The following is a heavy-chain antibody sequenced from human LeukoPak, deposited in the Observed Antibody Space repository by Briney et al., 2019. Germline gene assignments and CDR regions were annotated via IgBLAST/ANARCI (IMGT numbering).Heavy chain of an antibody. D-gene: IGHD6-6*01. J-gene: IGHJ5*02. Sequence: GRSLRLSCAASGFTFDDYAMHWVRQAPGKGLEWVSGISWNSGSIGYADSVKGRFTISRDNAKNSLYLQMNSLRAEDTALYYCAKDRSSQLRGWIDPWGQGTLVTVSS. CDR3: AKDRSSQLRGWIDP. V-gene: IGHV3-9*01. CDR1: GFTFDDYA. CDR2: ISWNSGSI.